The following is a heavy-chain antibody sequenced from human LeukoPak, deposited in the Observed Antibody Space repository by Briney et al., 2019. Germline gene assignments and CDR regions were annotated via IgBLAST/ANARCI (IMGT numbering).Heavy chain of an antibody. CDR3: TAGTGRSDFDY. CDR1: GFTFSNAW. Sequence: GGSLRLSCAATGFTFSNAWMSWVRQAPGKGLEWVGRIKRKGDDGTIDYAAPVKGRLTISRDDSKNTLYLQMNSLKSEDTAVYYCTAGTGRSDFDYWGQGTLVTVSS. J-gene: IGHJ4*02. CDR2: IKRKGDDGTI. D-gene: IGHD3/OR15-3a*01. V-gene: IGHV3-15*01.